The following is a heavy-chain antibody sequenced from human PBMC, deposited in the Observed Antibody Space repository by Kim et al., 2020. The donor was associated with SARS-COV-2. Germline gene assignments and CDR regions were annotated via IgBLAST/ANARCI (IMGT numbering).Heavy chain of an antibody. Sequence: TYYAASVKGRFTISRDNSKNTLYLQMNSLRAEDTAVYYCAKGAAVGGIDYWGQGTLVTVSS. D-gene: IGHD2-15*01. V-gene: IGHV3-23*01. J-gene: IGHJ4*02. CDR3: AKGAAVGGIDY. CDR2: T.